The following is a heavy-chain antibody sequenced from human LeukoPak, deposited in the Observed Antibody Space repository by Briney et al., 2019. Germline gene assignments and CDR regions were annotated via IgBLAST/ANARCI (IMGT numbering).Heavy chain of an antibody. V-gene: IGHV4-34*01. Sequence: PSETLSLTCAVYGGSFSGYYWSWIRQPPGKGLEWIGEINHSGSTNYNPSLKSRVTISVDTSKNQFSLKLSSVTAADTAVYYCARSRSFYGFWSGYLRFDPWGQGTLVTVSS. D-gene: IGHD3-3*01. CDR2: INHSGST. CDR3: ARSRSFYGFWSGYLRFDP. J-gene: IGHJ5*02. CDR1: GGSFSGYY.